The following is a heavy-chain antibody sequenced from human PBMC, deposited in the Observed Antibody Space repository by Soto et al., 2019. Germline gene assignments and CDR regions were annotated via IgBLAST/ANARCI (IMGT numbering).Heavy chain of an antibody. CDR3: ARSVFP. CDR2: IYYSGTT. Sequence: QVQLQESGPGLVKPSQTLSLTCTVSGGAISRGGYYWNWIRQHPGKGLEWIGYIYYSGTTYYNPSLKSRLTISVDTSKTQSSLKLSSVTAADTAVYYCARSVFPWGPGNLVTFSS. J-gene: IGHJ5*02. CDR1: GGAISRGGYY. V-gene: IGHV4-31*03.